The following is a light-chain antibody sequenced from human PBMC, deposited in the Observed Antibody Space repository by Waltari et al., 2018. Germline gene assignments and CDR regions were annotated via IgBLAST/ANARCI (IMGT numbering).Light chain of an antibody. V-gene: IGLV3-10*01. J-gene: IGLJ2*01. Sequence: SYELTQPPSVSVSPGQTARITCSGNALPKKYAYWYQQKSGQAPVLVIYEDRKRPSGIPERFSGSSSGPMATLTISGAQVEDEADYYCYSTDSSGDFRIFGGGTKLTVL. CDR2: EDR. CDR3: YSTDSSGDFRI. CDR1: ALPKKY.